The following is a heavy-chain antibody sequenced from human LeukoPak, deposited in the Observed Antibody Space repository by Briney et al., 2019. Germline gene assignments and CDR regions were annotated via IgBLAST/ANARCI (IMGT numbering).Heavy chain of an antibody. V-gene: IGHV5-51*01. CDR1: GYSFTTYW. D-gene: IGHD4-17*01. CDR3: ARGSTVTTIDC. J-gene: IGHJ4*02. Sequence: GESLKISCKGSGYSFTTYWIGWVRQMPGKGLEWMAFIYPGDSDTRYSPSFQGQVTISADKSINTAYLQWSSLKASGTAMYYCARGSTVTTIDCWGQGTLVTVSS. CDR2: IYPGDSDT.